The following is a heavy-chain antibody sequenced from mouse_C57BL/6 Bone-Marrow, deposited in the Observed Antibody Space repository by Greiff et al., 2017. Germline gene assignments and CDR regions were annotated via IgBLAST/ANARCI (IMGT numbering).Heavy chain of an antibody. J-gene: IGHJ2*01. CDR2: INPNNGGT. V-gene: IGHV1-22*01. Sequence: VQLQQSGPELVKPGASVKMSCKASGYTFTDYNMHWVKQSHGQSLEWIGYINPNNGGTSYNQKFKGKATLTVNKSSSTAYMELRSLTSEDSAVYYCAREGYDYDYYFDYWGQGTTLTVSS. CDR1: GYTFTDYN. D-gene: IGHD2-4*01. CDR3: AREGYDYDYYFDY.